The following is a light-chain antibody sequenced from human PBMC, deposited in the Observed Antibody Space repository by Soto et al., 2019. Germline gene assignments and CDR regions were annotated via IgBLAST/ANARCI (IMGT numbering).Light chain of an antibody. CDR1: SSDVGAYDL. J-gene: IGLJ1*01. CDR3: SSYTSSSTPYV. V-gene: IGLV2-14*01. Sequence: QSALSQPASVSGCPGQSVTISCTGTSSDVGAYDLVCWYQQHPGKAPKLMIYDVSNRPSGVSNRFSGSKSGNTASLTISGLQAEDEADYDCSSYTSSSTPYVFGTGTKVTGL. CDR2: DVS.